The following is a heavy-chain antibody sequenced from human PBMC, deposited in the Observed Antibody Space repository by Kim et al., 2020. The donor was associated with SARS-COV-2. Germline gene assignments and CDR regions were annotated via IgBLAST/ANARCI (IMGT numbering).Heavy chain of an antibody. CDR1: GDSISSAGHY. CDR2: ISNSGRT. CDR3: ARDLASGIVDY. Sequence: SETLSLTCSVSGDSISSAGHYWSWVRQQPGKGLEWIGYISNSGRTAYSPSLKSRVTISLDTSENQFSLKLNSETAADTAVYYCARDLASGIVDYWGQGTLVIVSS. D-gene: IGHD3-10*01. J-gene: IGHJ4*02. V-gene: IGHV4-31*03.